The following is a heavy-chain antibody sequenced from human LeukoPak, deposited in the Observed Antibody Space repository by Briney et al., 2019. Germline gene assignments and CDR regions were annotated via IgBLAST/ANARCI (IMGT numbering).Heavy chain of an antibody. D-gene: IGHD3-22*01. CDR2: IYYSGST. V-gene: IGHV4-30-4*08. J-gene: IGHJ3*02. CDR3: ARSDYYYDSSGKDPGAFDI. CDR1: GGSISSGDYY. Sequence: SETLSLTCTVSGGSISSGDYYWSWIRQPPGKGLEWIGYIYYSGSTYYNPSLKSRVTISVDTSKNQFSLKLSSVTAADTAVYYCARSDYYYDSSGKDPGAFDIWGQGTMVTVSS.